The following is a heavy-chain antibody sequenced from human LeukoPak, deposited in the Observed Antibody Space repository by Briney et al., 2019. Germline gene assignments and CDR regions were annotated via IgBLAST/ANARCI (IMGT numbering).Heavy chain of an antibody. D-gene: IGHD1-26*01. V-gene: IGHV4-59*01. Sequence: PSETLSLTCTVSGGSISSYYWSWIRQPPGKGLEWIGYIYYSGSTNYNPSLKSRVTISVDTSKNQFSLKLSSVTAADTAVYYCARGMGVDYWGQGTLVTVSS. J-gene: IGHJ4*02. CDR3: ARGMGVDY. CDR1: GGSISSYY. CDR2: IYYSGST.